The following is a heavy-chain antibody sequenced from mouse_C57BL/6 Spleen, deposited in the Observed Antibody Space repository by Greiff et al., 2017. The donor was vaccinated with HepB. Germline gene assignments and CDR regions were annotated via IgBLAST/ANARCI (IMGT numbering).Heavy chain of an antibody. D-gene: IGHD1-1*01. CDR1: GFTFSSYA. V-gene: IGHV5-4*01. CDR2: ISDGGSYT. Sequence: EVQWVESGGGLVKPGGSLKLSCAASGFTFSSYAMSWVRQTPEKRLEWVATISDGGSYTYYPDNVKGRFTISRDNAKNNLYLQMSHLKSEDTAMYYCARPITTVGDFDVWGTGTTVTVSS. J-gene: IGHJ1*03. CDR3: ARPITTVGDFDV.